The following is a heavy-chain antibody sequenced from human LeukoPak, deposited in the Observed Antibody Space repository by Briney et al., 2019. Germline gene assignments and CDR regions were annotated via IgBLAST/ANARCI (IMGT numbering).Heavy chain of an antibody. CDR2: VFYGGST. CDR1: DGSISSHY. V-gene: IGHV4-59*11. D-gene: IGHD6-6*01. Sequence: SETLSLTCTVSDGSISSHYWSWIRQPPGKGLEWIGYVFYGGSTDSNPSLKSRVTISLDTSKNQFSLKLTSVTAADTAVYYCARGGGSSPSDYWGQGTLVTVSS. CDR3: ARGGGSSPSDY. J-gene: IGHJ4*02.